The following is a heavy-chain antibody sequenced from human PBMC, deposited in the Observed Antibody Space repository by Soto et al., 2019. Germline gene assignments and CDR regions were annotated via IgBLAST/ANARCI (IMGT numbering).Heavy chain of an antibody. V-gene: IGHV3-30*18. D-gene: IGHD3-3*01. Sequence: QPGGSLRLSCAVSGFTFNNYGIHWVRQAPGKGLEWVAVISHDGSNKFYADSVKGRFTISRDNSKNTLYLQVNSLRPEDTAVYYCAKGGTSRYDFWITLDFWGQGTLVTVSS. CDR3: AKGGTSRYDFWITLDF. J-gene: IGHJ4*02. CDR2: ISHDGSNK. CDR1: GFTFNNYG.